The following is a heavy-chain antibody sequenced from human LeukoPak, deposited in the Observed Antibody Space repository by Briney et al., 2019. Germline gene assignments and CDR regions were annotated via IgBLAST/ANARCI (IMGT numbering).Heavy chain of an antibody. V-gene: IGHV4-39*01. Sequence: SETLSLTCTVSGGSISSSSYYWGWIRQPPGKGLEWIGSIYYSGSTYYNPSLKSRFTISVDTSKNQFSLKLSSVTAADTAVYYCARVETLDEIWYFDYWGQGTLVTVSS. CDR1: GGSISSSSYY. CDR2: IYYSGST. D-gene: IGHD3-10*01. J-gene: IGHJ4*02. CDR3: ARVETLDEIWYFDY.